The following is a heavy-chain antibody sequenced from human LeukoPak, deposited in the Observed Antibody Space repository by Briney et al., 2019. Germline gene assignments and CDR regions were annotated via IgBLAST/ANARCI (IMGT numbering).Heavy chain of an antibody. CDR2: IWYDASNK. CDR1: GFTFSSFG. CDR3: VGGVGVSRFNYFDP. D-gene: IGHD6-13*01. Sequence: QPGRSLTLSCAASGFTFSSFGMHWVRQAPGKGLEWVAVIWYDASNKYYADSVKGRFTISRDNSKNTLFLQMNSLRDDDTAVYYCVGGVGVSRFNYFDPWGQGTLVIVSS. V-gene: IGHV3-33*01. J-gene: IGHJ5*02.